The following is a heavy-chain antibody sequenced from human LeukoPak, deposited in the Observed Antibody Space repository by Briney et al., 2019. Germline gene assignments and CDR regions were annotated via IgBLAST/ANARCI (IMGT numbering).Heavy chain of an antibody. V-gene: IGHV4-4*07. CDR1: GGSISSYY. J-gene: IGHJ4*02. D-gene: IGHD2-2*01. CDR2: IYTSGST. CDR3: ARFVVVPAATAHFDY. Sequence: PSETLSPTCTVSGGSISSYYWSWIRQPAGKGLEWIGRIYTSGSTNYNPSLKSRVTMSVDTSKNQFSLKLSSVTAADTAVYYCARFVVVPAATAHFDYWGQGTLVTVSS.